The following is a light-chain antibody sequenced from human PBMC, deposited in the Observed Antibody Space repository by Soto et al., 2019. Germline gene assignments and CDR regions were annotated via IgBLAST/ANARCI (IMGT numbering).Light chain of an antibody. CDR3: QQYSSSPVT. V-gene: IGKV3-20*01. CDR1: QSVSSSY. Sequence: ETVLTQSPGTLSLSPGERATLSCRASQSVSSSYLAWYQQKPGQAPRLLIYGASSRATGIPDRFSGSGSGTDFTLTISRLEPEDVAVYYCQQYSSSPVTFGQGTRLEIK. CDR2: GAS. J-gene: IGKJ5*01.